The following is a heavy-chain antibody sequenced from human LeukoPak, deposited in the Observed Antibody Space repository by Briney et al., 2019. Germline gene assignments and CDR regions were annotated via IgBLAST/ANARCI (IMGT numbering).Heavy chain of an antibody. Sequence: KPGGSLRLSCAASGFAFSSYSMNWVRQAPGKGLEWVSSISSRSSNLYYADSVKGRFTISRDNAKNSLYLQMNSLRAEDTALYYCARDGGVDGYNLYFDYWGQGTLVTASS. CDR1: GFAFSSYS. V-gene: IGHV3-21*01. CDR2: ISSRSSNL. CDR3: ARDGGVDGYNLYFDY. J-gene: IGHJ4*02. D-gene: IGHD5-24*01.